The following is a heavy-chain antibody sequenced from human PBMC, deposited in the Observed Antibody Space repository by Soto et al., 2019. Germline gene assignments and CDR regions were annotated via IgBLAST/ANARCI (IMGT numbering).Heavy chain of an antibody. D-gene: IGHD6-6*01. Sequence: PSETLSLTCAVSGGSISGGGYSWSWIRQPPGKGLEWIGYIYHSGSTYYNPSLKSRVTISVDRSKNQFSLKLSSVTAADTAVYYCARGDFLAALHGMDVWGQGTTVTVSS. V-gene: IGHV4-30-2*01. CDR2: IYHSGST. J-gene: IGHJ6*02. CDR3: ARGDFLAALHGMDV. CDR1: GGSISGGGYS.